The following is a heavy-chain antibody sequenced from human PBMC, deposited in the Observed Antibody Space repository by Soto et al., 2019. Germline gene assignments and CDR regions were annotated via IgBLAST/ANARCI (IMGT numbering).Heavy chain of an antibody. D-gene: IGHD1-7*01. CDR2: ISYDGSNK. J-gene: IGHJ6*02. V-gene: IGHV3-30*18. CDR1: GFTFSSYG. Sequence: QVQLVESGGGVVQPGRSLRLSCAASGFTFSSYGMHWVRQAPGKGLEWVAVISYDGSNKYYADSVKGRFTISRDNSKNTLYLQMNSLRAEDTAVYYCAKDRTPNWNYRPDYYYYGMDVWGQGTMVTVSS. CDR3: AKDRTPNWNYRPDYYYYGMDV.